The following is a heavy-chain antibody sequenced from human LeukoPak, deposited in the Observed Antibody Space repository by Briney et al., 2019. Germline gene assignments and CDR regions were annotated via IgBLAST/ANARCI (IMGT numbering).Heavy chain of an antibody. D-gene: IGHD3-16*02. J-gene: IGHJ4*02. CDR1: GVSISSYY. Sequence: SETLSLTCTVSGVSISSYYWSWIRQPAGKGLEWFGRIYTSGSTNYHPSLKTRVTMSVDTSKNQFSLKLSSVTAADTAVYYCARERAERGDYVWGSYRRGEPFDYWGQGTLVTVFS. CDR2: IYTSGST. V-gene: IGHV4-4*07. CDR3: ARERAERGDYVWGSYRRGEPFDY.